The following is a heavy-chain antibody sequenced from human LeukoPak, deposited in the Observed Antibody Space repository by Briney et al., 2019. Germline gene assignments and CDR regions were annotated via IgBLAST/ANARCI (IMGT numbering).Heavy chain of an antibody. Sequence: ASVKVSCEASGYTFTGYYMHWVRQAPGHGLEWMGWINPDSDYRYYAQRFQGRVTMTRDTSINTAYMQLNRLQSDDTAIYYCARQSRDDAFDIWGQGTMVTVSS. D-gene: IGHD5-24*01. J-gene: IGHJ3*02. V-gene: IGHV1-2*02. CDR1: GYTFTGYY. CDR3: ARQSRDDAFDI. CDR2: INPDSDYR.